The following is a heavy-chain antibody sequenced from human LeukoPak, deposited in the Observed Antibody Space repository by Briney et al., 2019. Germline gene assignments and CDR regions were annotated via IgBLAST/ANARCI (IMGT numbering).Heavy chain of an antibody. V-gene: IGHV4-61*02. CDR2: IYTSGST. D-gene: IGHD4-23*01. Sequence: SETLSLTXTVSGGSISSGSYYWSWIRQPAGKGLEWIGRIYTSGSTNYNPSLKSRVTISVDTSKNQFSLKLSSVTAADTAVYYCARGGNSGYFDYWGQGTLVTVSS. CDR1: GGSISSGSYY. J-gene: IGHJ4*03. CDR3: ARGGNSGYFDY.